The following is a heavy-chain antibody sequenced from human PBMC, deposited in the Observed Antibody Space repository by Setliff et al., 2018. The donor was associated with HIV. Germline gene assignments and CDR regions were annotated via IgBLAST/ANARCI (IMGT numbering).Heavy chain of an antibody. V-gene: IGHV3-23*01. CDR3: AKDIQCSGGSCKHFDF. CDR2: IINSGGTT. D-gene: IGHD2-15*01. J-gene: IGHJ4*02. CDR1: GFTFSNYA. Sequence: GGSLRLSCAASGFTFSNYAMTWVRQAPGKGLEWVSTIINSGGTTYYADSVKGRFTTSRDNSKNTMYLQMNSLRDEDTAVYFCAKDIQCSGGSCKHFDFWGQGTRVTVSS.